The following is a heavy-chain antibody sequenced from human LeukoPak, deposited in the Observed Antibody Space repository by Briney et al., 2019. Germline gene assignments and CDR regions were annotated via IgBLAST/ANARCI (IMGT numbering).Heavy chain of an antibody. J-gene: IGHJ4*02. D-gene: IGHD3-22*01. CDR3: TTSGWLYYFDY. CDR2: IYYSGST. Sequence: SETLSLTCSVSGGSTSSNVYYWGWIRQPPGKDLEWIGYIYYSGSTNYNPSLKSRVTISVDTSKNQFSLKLSSVTAADTAVYYCTTSGWLYYFDYWGQGTLVTVSS. V-gene: IGHV4-61*05. CDR1: GGSTSSNVYY.